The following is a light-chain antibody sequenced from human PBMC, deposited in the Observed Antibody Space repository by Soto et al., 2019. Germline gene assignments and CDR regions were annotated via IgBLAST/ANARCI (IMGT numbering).Light chain of an antibody. CDR3: QRYNSYRT. CDR1: QSISSW. V-gene: IGKV1-5*01. J-gene: IGKJ1*01. CDR2: DAS. Sequence: DIQMTQSPSTLSASVGDRVTITCRASQSISSWLAWYQQKPGKAPKLLIYDASSLESGVPSRFSGSGSGTEFTLSISSLQPDDFASYNSQRYNSYRTCCQGTKVEIK.